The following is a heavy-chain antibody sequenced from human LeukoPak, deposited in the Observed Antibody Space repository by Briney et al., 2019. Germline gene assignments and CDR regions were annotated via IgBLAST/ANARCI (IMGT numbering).Heavy chain of an antibody. J-gene: IGHJ4*02. D-gene: IGHD6-6*01. Sequence: ASVQVSCKTSGYIFAHNGISWVRQAPGQGPEWMGWISAYNGDTNYAQNFQGRVTMTRDTSINTAYMELSSLTSDDTAVYYCARPGSSSFDYWGQGTLVTVSS. V-gene: IGHV1-18*01. CDR2: ISAYNGDT. CDR1: GYIFAHNG. CDR3: ARPGSSSFDY.